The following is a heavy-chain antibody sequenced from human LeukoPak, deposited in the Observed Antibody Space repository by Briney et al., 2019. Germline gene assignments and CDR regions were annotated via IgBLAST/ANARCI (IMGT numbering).Heavy chain of an antibody. CDR3: ARDSSGYYDY. D-gene: IGHD3-22*01. Sequence: SETLSLTCTVSGGSISSGGYYWSWIRQHPGKGLEWIGYIYYSGSTYYNPSLKSRVTISVDTSKNQFSLKLSSVTAADTAVYYCARDSSGYYDYWGQGTLVTVSS. CDR1: GGSISSGGYY. J-gene: IGHJ4*02. CDR2: IYYSGST. V-gene: IGHV4-31*03.